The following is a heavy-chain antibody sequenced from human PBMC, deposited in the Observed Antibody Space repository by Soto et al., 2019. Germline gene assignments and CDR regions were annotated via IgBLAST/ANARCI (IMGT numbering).Heavy chain of an antibody. Sequence: EVQLVESGGGLVQPGGSLRLSCAASGFTFSSYWMHWVRQAPGKGLVWVSRINSDGSSTSYEDSVKGRFTISRDNAKNTLYLQMNSLRAEDTAVYYCARDAPTGYSGYDFDYWGQGTLVTVSS. J-gene: IGHJ4*02. V-gene: IGHV3-74*01. CDR2: INSDGSST. CDR1: GFTFSSYW. D-gene: IGHD5-12*01. CDR3: ARDAPTGYSGYDFDY.